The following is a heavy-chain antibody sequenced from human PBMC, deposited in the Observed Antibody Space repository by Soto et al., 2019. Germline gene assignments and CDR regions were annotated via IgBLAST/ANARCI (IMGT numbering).Heavy chain of an antibody. J-gene: IGHJ5*02. D-gene: IGHD6-6*01. Sequence: LRLSCAASGFTFSDYYMTWIRQAPGKGLEWVSYISSSSSHTNYGDSVKGRFTISRDNAKKSLYLQMNSLRAEDTAVYYCARSSISAGWLDPWGQGTLVTVSS. CDR1: GFTFSDYY. CDR3: ARSSISAGWLDP. V-gene: IGHV3-11*06. CDR2: ISSSSSHT.